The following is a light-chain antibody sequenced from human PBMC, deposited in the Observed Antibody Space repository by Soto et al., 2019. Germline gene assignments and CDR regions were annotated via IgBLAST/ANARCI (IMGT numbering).Light chain of an antibody. CDR1: EGISSY. CDR3: QQYYSFPRT. J-gene: IGKJ1*01. V-gene: IGKV1-8*01. Sequence: AIRMTQSPSSFSASTGDRVTITCRASEGISSYLAWYQQKPGKAPNLLIYAASTLQSGVPSRFSGSGSGTDFTLTISRLQSEDVATYYWQQYYSFPRTFGQGTKVEIK. CDR2: AAS.